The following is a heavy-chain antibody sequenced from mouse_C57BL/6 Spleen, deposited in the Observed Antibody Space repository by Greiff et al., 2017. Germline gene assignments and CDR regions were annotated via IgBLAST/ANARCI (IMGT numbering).Heavy chain of an antibody. Sequence: EVKLMESGEGLVKPGGSLKLSCAASGFTFSSYAMSWVRQTPEKRLEWVAYISSGGDYIYYADTVKGRFTISRDNARNTLYLQMSSLKSEDTAMYYCTRGNSPNYFDYWGQGTTLTVSS. D-gene: IGHD2-1*01. CDR2: ISSGGDYI. J-gene: IGHJ2*01. CDR1: GFTFSSYA. CDR3: TRGNSPNYFDY. V-gene: IGHV5-9-1*02.